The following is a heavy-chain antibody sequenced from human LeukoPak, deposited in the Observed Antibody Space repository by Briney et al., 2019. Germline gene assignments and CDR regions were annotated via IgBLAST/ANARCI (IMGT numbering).Heavy chain of an antibody. CDR2: INHSGST. D-gene: IGHD2-2*02. Sequence: SETLSLTCAVYGGSFSGYYWSWIRQPPGKGLERIGEINHSGSTNYNPSLKSRVTISVDTSKNQFSLKLSSVTAADTAVYYCARGYCSSTSCYKGSWFDPWGQGTLVTVSS. J-gene: IGHJ5*02. V-gene: IGHV4-34*01. CDR1: GGSFSGYY. CDR3: ARGYCSSTSCYKGSWFDP.